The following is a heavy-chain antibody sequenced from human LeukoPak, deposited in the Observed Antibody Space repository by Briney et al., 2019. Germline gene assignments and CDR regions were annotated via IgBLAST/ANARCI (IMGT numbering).Heavy chain of an antibody. Sequence: GGSLRLSCAASGFTFSSYSMNWVRQAPGKGLEGVSSISSSSSYIYYADSVKGRFTISRDNAKNSLYLQMNSLRAEDTAVYYCARRTMSGYDALDIWGQGTMVTASS. CDR1: GFTFSSYS. CDR2: ISSSSSYI. D-gene: IGHD5-18*01. J-gene: IGHJ3*02. V-gene: IGHV3-21*01. CDR3: ARRTMSGYDALDI.